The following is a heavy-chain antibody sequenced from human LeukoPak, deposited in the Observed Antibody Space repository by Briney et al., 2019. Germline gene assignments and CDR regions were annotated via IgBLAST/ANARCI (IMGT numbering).Heavy chain of an antibody. CDR2: INWNGGST. V-gene: IGHV3-20*04. J-gene: IGHJ4*02. CDR3: ARGLGRTTYYFDY. Sequence: GGTLRLSCAASGFIFDDYGMNWVRQAPGKGLEWVSGINWNGGSTGYADSVKGRFTISRDNAKNSLYLQMNSLTVEDTAFYYCARGLGRTTYYFDYWGQGTLVTVSS. CDR1: GFIFDDYG. D-gene: IGHD4-11*01.